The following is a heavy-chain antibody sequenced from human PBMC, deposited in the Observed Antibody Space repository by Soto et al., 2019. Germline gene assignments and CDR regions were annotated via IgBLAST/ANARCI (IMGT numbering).Heavy chain of an antibody. CDR1: GGSISSGGYY. D-gene: IGHD2-2*02. J-gene: IGHJ4*02. V-gene: IGHV4-31*03. Sequence: SETLSLTCTVSGGSISSGGYYWSWIRQHPGKGLEWIGYIYYSGSTYYNPSLKSRVTISVDTSKNQFSLKLSSVTAADTAVYYCAREYCSSTRCYKKNFDYWGQGTLVTVSS. CDR2: IYYSGST. CDR3: AREYCSSTRCYKKNFDY.